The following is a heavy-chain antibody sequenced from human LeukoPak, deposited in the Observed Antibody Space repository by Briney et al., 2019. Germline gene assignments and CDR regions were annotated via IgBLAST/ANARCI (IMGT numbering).Heavy chain of an antibody. CDR2: ISSSSSTI. V-gene: IGHV3-48*02. D-gene: IGHD6-13*01. J-gene: IGHJ4*02. CDR1: GFTFSSYS. CDR3: ARGGYSSSWYPYYFDY. Sequence: GGSLRLSCAASGFTFSSYSMNWVRQAPGKGLEWVSYISSSSSTIYYADSVKGRFTISRDNAKNSLYLQMNSLRDEDTAVYYCARGGYSSSWYPYYFDYWGQGTLVTVSS.